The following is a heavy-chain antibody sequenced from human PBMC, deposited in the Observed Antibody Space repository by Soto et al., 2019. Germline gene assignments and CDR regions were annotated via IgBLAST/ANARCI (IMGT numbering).Heavy chain of an antibody. CDR2: IDTNGNT. D-gene: IGHD3-10*01. V-gene: IGHV4-31*03. Sequence: QVQLQESGSGLLKPSQTLSLDCSVSGDSLRRGFHHWSWIRQTPGKGLQLIGYIDTNGNTHYDPSLRNRLNMSIVTTESRFSLKVTSVTAADTAVYYFARVTVYYWPNDKCGFFFGHWGQGALVTVTS. CDR1: GDSLRRGFHH. CDR3: ARVTVYYWPNDKCGFFFGH. J-gene: IGHJ4*02.